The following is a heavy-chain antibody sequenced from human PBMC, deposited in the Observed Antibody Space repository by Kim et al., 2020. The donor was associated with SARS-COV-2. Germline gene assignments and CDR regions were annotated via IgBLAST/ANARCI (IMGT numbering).Heavy chain of an antibody. Sequence: ASVKVSCKASGYTFTSYAIHWVRQAPGQRLEWMGWVSAGNGNTKYSQKFQDRVTITRDTSASTAYMELSSLRSEDTAVYYCARYGGTPPVWGQGTLVTVSS. V-gene: IGHV1-3*01. D-gene: IGHD1-1*01. J-gene: IGHJ4*02. CDR2: VSAGNGNT. CDR1: GYTFTSYA. CDR3: ARYGGTPPV.